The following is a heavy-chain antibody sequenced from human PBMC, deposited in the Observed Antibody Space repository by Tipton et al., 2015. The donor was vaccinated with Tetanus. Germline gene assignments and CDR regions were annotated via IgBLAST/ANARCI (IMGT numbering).Heavy chain of an antibody. V-gene: IGHV4-4*07. D-gene: IGHD2-8*01. J-gene: IGHJ5*02. CDR1: GDFASLSY. CDR3: ARGLFCANGICPALLFDP. Sequence: TLSLTCTVSGDFASLSYWSWIRQPVGKSLEWLGRISTSGNTHYNPSLKGRVTMTLDMPKKQFSQTMNFVTAADTAVYYCARGLFCANGICPALLFDPWGQGTQVTVSS. CDR2: ISTSGNT.